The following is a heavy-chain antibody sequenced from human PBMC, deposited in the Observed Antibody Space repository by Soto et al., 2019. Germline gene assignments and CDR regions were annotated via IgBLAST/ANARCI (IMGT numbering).Heavy chain of an antibody. Sequence: QVQLVQSGAEVKKPGASVKVSCKASGYTFTSYDINWVRQATGQGLEWMGWMNPNSGNTGYAQKFQGSFNMTRNTAISTAYMVLSRLRSADTAVYYCAREAHCGSSDYWGQGTLVTVSS. D-gene: IGHD1-26*01. CDR3: AREAHCGSSDY. V-gene: IGHV1-8*01. J-gene: IGHJ4*02. CDR2: MNPNSGNT. CDR1: GYTFTSYD.